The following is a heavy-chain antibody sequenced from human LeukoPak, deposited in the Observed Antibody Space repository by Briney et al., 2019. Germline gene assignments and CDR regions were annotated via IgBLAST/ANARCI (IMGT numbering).Heavy chain of an antibody. CDR1: GGSISSYY. CDR2: IYYSGST. D-gene: IGHD6-19*01. Sequence: SETLSLTCTVSGGSISSYYWSWIRQPPGKGLEYIGYIYYSGSTNYNPSLKSRLTISVDTSKNQFSLKLSSLTAADTAVYYCARYLTVAGYDAFDIWGQGTMVTVSS. V-gene: IGHV4-59*12. J-gene: IGHJ3*02. CDR3: ARYLTVAGYDAFDI.